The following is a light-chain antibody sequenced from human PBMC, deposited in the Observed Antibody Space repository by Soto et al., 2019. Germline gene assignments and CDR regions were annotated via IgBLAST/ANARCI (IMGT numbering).Light chain of an antibody. CDR2: DAS. CDR3: QQYETFSGT. Sequence: DIQMTKSPSTLSESVGDRVTITCRASQSISSWLAWYQQKPGKAPKLLIYDASTLESGVPSRFSGSGSGTKFTLTIASLQPDDIATYYCQQYETFSGTFGPGTKVEIK. J-gene: IGKJ1*01. CDR1: QSISSW. V-gene: IGKV1-5*01.